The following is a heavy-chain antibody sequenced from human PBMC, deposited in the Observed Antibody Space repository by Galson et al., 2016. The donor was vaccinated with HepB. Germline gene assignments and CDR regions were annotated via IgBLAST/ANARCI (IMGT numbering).Heavy chain of an antibody. D-gene: IGHD5-18*01. Sequence: ETLSLTCTVSGGSISSYYWSWIRQPPGKGLEWLGYIYYSGNTSYNPSPQSRVTISVDKSKNQFSLKLSSVTAADTAVYYCARDPGYSYGYGHYYYGMDVWGQGTTVTVSS. J-gene: IGHJ6*02. V-gene: IGHV4-59*13. CDR2: IYYSGNT. CDR1: GGSISSYY. CDR3: ARDPGYSYGYGHYYYGMDV.